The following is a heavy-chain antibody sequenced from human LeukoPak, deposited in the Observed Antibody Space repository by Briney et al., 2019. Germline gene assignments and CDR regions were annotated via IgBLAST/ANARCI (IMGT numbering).Heavy chain of an antibody. CDR2: VFYSGTT. D-gene: IGHD3-3*01. CDR1: GGSISSYY. V-gene: IGHV4-59*01. CDR3: ARIGHGDYYFDY. Sequence: SETLSLTCTVSGGSISSYYWSWIRQPPGKGLEWIGYVFYSGTTNYNPSLKSRVTISIDTSKNQFSLKLSSVTAADTAVYYCARIGHGDYYFDYWGQGTAVTVSS. J-gene: IGHJ4*02.